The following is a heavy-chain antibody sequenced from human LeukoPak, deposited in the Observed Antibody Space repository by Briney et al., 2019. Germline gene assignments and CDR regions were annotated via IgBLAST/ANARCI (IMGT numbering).Heavy chain of an antibody. J-gene: IGHJ6*03. Sequence: GGSLRLSCAASGFSFSSYEMNWVRQAPGKGLEWVSYIGSTTNSIYYADSVKGRFTISRDNAKKPLHLQMNSLRAEDTAVYYCARDEYSGLYYYMDVWGKGTTVTVSS. CDR2: IGSTTNSI. V-gene: IGHV3-48*03. CDR3: ARDEYSGLYYYMDV. D-gene: IGHD5-12*01. CDR1: GFSFSSYE.